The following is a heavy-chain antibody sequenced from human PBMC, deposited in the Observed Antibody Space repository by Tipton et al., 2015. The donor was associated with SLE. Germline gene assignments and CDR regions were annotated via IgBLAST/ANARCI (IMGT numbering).Heavy chain of an antibody. J-gene: IGHJ4*02. D-gene: IGHD3-10*01. CDR2: ISRTSSYI. CDR3: ARDQIGDNPLDY. CDR1: GFIFSDYY. Sequence: SLRLSCAASGFIFSDYYMSWIRQAPGKGLEWVSYISRTSSYINYADSVKGRFSISRDNAKNSLCLQMNSLRAEDTAVYYCARDQIGDNPLDYWGQGTLVTVSS. V-gene: IGHV3-11*05.